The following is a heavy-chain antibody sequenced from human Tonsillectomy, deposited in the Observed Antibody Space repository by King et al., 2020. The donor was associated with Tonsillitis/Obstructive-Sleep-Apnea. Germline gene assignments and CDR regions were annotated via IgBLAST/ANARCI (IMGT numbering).Heavy chain of an antibody. CDR3: ARDHCSSTSCYGNYYYMDV. D-gene: IGHD2-2*01. V-gene: IGHV4-59*01. CDR1: VGSISSYY. Sequence: VQLQESGPGLVKPSETLSLTCTVSVGSISSYYWSWIRQPPGKGLEWIGYIFYSGSTNYNPSLKSRVTISVNTAKNQFSLKLSFVTAADTAVYYCARDHCSSTSCYGNYYYMDVWGKGTTVTVSS. CDR2: IFYSGST. J-gene: IGHJ6*03.